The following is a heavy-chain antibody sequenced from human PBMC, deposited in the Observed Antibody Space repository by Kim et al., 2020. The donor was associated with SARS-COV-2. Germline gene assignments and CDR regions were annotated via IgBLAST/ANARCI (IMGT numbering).Heavy chain of an antibody. CDR3: AKIGTYYDFWSGPRMDV. V-gene: IGHV3-30*02. Sequence: VKCRFTISRDNSKTTLYLQMNSLRAEDTAVYYCAKIGTYYDFWSGPRMDVWGQGTTVTVSS. D-gene: IGHD3-3*01. J-gene: IGHJ6*02.